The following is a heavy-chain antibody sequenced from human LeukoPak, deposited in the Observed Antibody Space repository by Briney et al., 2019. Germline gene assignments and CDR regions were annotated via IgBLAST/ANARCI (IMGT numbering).Heavy chain of an antibody. D-gene: IGHD5-12*01. CDR2: FSVGGGTT. V-gene: IGHV3-23*01. Sequence: GGSHRLSCAASGFTFSSYAMSWDRQAPGKGLEWDSAFSVGGGTTFYADDVRGRYTISRDNSKNMLYLQMNSLTAEDTAVYYCAKTTGGNAYDYIDYWGQ. CDR1: GFTFSSYA. CDR3: AKTTGGNAYDYIDY. J-gene: IGHJ4*02.